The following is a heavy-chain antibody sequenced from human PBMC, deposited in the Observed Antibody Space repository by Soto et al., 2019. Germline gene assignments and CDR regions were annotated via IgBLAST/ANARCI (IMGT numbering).Heavy chain of an antibody. CDR2: IYYSGST. V-gene: IGHV4-39*01. CDR3: ARTLLYGSGSYYNV. J-gene: IGHJ4*02. Sequence: PSETLSLTCTVSGGSISTSSYYWGWIRQPPGKGLEWIGNIYYSGSTYYNPSLKSRVTISVDTSKNQFSLKLSSVTAADTSVYYCARTLLYGSGSYYNVWGQGTLVTVSS. CDR1: GGSISTSSYY. D-gene: IGHD3-10*01.